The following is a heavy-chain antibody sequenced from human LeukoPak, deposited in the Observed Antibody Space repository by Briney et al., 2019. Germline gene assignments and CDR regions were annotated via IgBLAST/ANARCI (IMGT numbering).Heavy chain of an antibody. CDR2: ISSSSSYI. V-gene: IGHV3-21*01. CDR1: GFTFSSYS. Sequence: KSGGSLRLSCAASGFTFSSYSMNWVRQAPGKGLEWVSSISSSSSYIYYADPVKGRFTISRDNAKNSLYLQMNSLRAEDKAVYYCARDLAPYYYDSSGYYSGPFDYWGQGTLVTVSS. D-gene: IGHD3-22*01. CDR3: ARDLAPYYYDSSGYYSGPFDY. J-gene: IGHJ4*02.